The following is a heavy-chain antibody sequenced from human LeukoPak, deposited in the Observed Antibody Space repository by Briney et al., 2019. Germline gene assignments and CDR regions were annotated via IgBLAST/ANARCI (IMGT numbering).Heavy chain of an antibody. CDR2: ISGSGGST. CDR3: AKPSFVSWWLPRFDY. V-gene: IGHV3-23*01. Sequence: GGSLRLSCAVSGFTFSSYAMSWVRQAPGKGLEWVSAISGSGGSTYYADSVKGRFTISRDNSKNTLYLQMNSLRAEDTAVYYCAKPSFVSWWLPRFDYWGQGTLVTVSS. CDR1: GFTFSSYA. J-gene: IGHJ4*02. D-gene: IGHD2-8*02.